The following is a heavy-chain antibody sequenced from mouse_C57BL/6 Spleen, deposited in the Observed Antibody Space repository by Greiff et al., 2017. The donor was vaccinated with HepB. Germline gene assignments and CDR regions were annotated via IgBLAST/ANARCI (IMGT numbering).Heavy chain of an antibody. CDR3: ARLGGYYDYAMDY. CDR1: GFTFSDYY. Sequence: DVMLVESGGGLVQPGGSLKLSCAASGFTFSDYYMYWVRQTPEKRLEWVAYISNGGGSTYYPDTVKGRVTISRDNAKNTLYLQMSRLKSEDTAMYYCARLGGYYDYAMDYWGQGTSVTVSS. CDR2: ISNGGGST. J-gene: IGHJ4*01. V-gene: IGHV5-12*01. D-gene: IGHD2-3*01.